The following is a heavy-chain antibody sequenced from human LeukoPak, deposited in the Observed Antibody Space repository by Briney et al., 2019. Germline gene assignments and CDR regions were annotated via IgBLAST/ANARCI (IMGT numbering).Heavy chain of an antibody. V-gene: IGHV3-23*01. J-gene: IGHJ4*02. D-gene: IGHD3-10*01. CDR2: ISGSGGST. Sequence: GGSLRLSCAASGFSFSSYAKSWLRQAPGKGLEGVSVISGSGGSTNYVDSVKGRFTISRDNSKNTLYLQMNSLRAEDTAVYYCATHMTPGITMLREGLDIWGQGTTVTVSS. CDR3: ATHMTPGITMLREGLDI. CDR1: GFSFSSYA.